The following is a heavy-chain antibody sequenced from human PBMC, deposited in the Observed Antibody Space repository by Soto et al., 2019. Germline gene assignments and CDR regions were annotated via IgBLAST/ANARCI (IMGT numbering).Heavy chain of an antibody. CDR3: ARANSGGSGGDY. V-gene: IGHV4-59*01. CDR2: IYYSGST. J-gene: IGHJ4*02. Sequence: SETLSLTCTVSGGSISSYYWSWIRQPPGKGLEWIGYIYYSGSTNYNPSLKSRVTISVDTSKNQFSLKLSSVTAADTAVYYCARANSGGSGGDYWGQGTLVTVSS. D-gene: IGHD2-15*01. CDR1: GGSISSYY.